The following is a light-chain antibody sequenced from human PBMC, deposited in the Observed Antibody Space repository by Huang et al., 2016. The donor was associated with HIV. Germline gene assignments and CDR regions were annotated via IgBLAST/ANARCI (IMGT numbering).Light chain of an antibody. Sequence: VMMSQSPATLAASPGERVTLSCGASQSVNTNLAWYQKKPGQPPRLLIYAASTRATGVPARFAGSGSVTEFTLTIDSLQSDDFAVYYCQQYNKWPPEYTFGQGTRLEIK. V-gene: IGKV3-15*01. CDR1: QSVNTN. CDR2: AAS. CDR3: QQYNKWPPEYT. J-gene: IGKJ2*01.